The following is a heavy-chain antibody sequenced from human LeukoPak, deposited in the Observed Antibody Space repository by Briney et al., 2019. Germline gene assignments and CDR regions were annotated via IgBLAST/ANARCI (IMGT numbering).Heavy chain of an antibody. V-gene: IGHV1-46*01. CDR1: GYTFTSYY. CDR2: INPSGGST. D-gene: IGHD1-26*01. Sequence: GASVKVSCKASGYTFTSYYMHWVRQAPGQGLEWMGIINPSGGSTSYAQKFQGRVTITADESTSTAYMELSSLRSEDTAVYYCAREEGALFYWGQGTLVTVSS. J-gene: IGHJ4*02. CDR3: AREEGALFY.